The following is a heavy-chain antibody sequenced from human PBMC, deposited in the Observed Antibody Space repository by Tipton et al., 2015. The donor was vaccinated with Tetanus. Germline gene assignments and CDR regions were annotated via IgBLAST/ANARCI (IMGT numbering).Heavy chain of an antibody. CDR3: ARDVGRDYYDISGYCMDV. CDR1: GYTFTSYG. Sequence: QLVQSGAEVKKPGASVKVSCKASGYTFTSYGISWVRQAPGQGLEWMGWISAYNGNTNYAQKLQGRVTMTTDTSTSTAYMELRSLRPDDTAVYDCARDVGRDYYDISGYCMDVWGKGTTVTVSS. D-gene: IGHD3-22*01. V-gene: IGHV1-18*01. J-gene: IGHJ6*03. CDR2: ISAYNGNT.